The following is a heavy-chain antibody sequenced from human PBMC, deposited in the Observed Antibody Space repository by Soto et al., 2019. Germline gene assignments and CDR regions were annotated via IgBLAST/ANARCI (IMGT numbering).Heavy chain of an antibody. D-gene: IGHD1-1*01. CDR1: GGSFSGYY. CDR3: ARRTSVNWFDP. CDR2: INHSGST. Sequence: SETLSLTCAVYGGSFSGYYWTWIRQPPGTGLEWIGEINHSGSTNYNPSLKSRVTISVDTSKNQFSLKLSSVTAADTAVYYCARRTSVNWFDPWGQGTLVTVSS. V-gene: IGHV4-34*01. J-gene: IGHJ5*02.